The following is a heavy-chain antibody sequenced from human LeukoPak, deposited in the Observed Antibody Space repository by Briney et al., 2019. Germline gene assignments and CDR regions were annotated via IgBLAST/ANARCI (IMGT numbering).Heavy chain of an antibody. J-gene: IGHJ4*02. D-gene: IGHD3-16*02. CDR2: INPNSGAT. V-gene: IGHV1-2*02. CDR1: GYTFTGDY. Sequence: ASVKVSCKASGYTFTGDYMHWVRQAPGQGLEWMGWINPNSGATNYAQKFQGRVTLTRDTSISTAYMEVSRLRSDDTAVYYCARLSYDYVWGSYRPNYFDYWGQGTLVTVSS. CDR3: ARLSYDYVWGSYRPNYFDY.